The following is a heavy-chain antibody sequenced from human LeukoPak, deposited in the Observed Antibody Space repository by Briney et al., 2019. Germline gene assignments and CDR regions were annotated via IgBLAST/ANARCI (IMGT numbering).Heavy chain of an antibody. CDR3: VRAGYGSGSYLIHYFDY. J-gene: IGHJ4*02. D-gene: IGHD3-10*01. CDR2: IYFSGST. Sequence: SETLSLTCIVSGGSISSYYWSWIRQPPGKGLEWIGYIYFSGSTNYNPSLKSRVTISVDTSKNQCSLKLSSVTAADTAVYYCVRAGYGSGSYLIHYFDYWGQGTLVTVSS. CDR1: GGSISSYY. V-gene: IGHV4-59*01.